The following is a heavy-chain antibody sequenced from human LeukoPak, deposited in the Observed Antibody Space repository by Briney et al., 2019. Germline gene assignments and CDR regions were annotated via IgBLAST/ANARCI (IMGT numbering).Heavy chain of an antibody. D-gene: IGHD3-22*01. CDR2: IYYSGST. Sequence: SETLSLTCTVSGGSISSYYWSWIRQPPGKGLEWLGYIYYSGSTNYNPSLKSRVTISVDTSKNQFSLKLSSVTAADTAVYCCARVYYYDSSGPSSYFDYWGQGALVTVSS. V-gene: IGHV4-59*01. CDR1: GGSISSYY. CDR3: ARVYYYDSSGPSSYFDY. J-gene: IGHJ4*02.